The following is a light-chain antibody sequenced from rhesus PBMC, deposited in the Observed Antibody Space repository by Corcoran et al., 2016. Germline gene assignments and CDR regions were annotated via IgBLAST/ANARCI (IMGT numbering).Light chain of an antibody. J-gene: IGKJ4*01. V-gene: IGKV1-22*01. CDR1: QGISSW. Sequence: DIQMTQSPSSLSASVGDTVTITCRASQGISSWLAWYQQKPGKAPKLLIYKASSLQSGVPSRISGSGSVTDFTLTISSLQSEDFATYYCQQYSSRPLTFGGGTKVELK. CDR3: QQYSSRPLT. CDR2: KAS.